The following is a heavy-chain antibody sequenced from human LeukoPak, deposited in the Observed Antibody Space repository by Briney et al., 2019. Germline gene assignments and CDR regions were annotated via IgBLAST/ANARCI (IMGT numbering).Heavy chain of an antibody. CDR1: GFTFSSYS. D-gene: IGHD3-22*01. CDR3: AKLPYYDSSGYDAFDI. V-gene: IGHV3-30*18. J-gene: IGHJ3*02. CDR2: ISYDGSNK. Sequence: PGGSLRLSCAASGFTFSSYSMNWVRQAPGKGLEWVAVISYDGSNKYYADSVKGRFTISRDNSKNTLYLQMNSLRAEDTAVYYCAKLPYYDSSGYDAFDIWGQGTMVTVSS.